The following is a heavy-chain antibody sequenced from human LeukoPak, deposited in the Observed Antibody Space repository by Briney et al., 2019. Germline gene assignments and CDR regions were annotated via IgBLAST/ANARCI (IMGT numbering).Heavy chain of an antibody. CDR1: GFTFINFW. Sequence: GGSLRLSCGASGFTFINFWMSWVRQAPGKGLEWVANMNPDGTVKYYVDSVKGRFTISRDNSKNTLYLQMNSLRAEDTAVYYCAKGLVSPTVTTGTQTWGQGTLVTVSS. V-gene: IGHV3-7*03. J-gene: IGHJ5*02. CDR2: MNPDGTVK. D-gene: IGHD4-17*01. CDR3: AKGLVSPTVTTGTQT.